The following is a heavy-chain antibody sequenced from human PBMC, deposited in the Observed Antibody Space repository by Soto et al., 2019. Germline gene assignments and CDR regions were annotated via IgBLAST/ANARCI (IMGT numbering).Heavy chain of an antibody. CDR3: ARHGTVDTAMVTGFDY. V-gene: IGHV5-51*01. CDR1: GYSFTSYW. Sequence: PGESLKISCKGSGYSFTSYWIGWVRQMPGKGLEWMGIIYPGDSDTRYSPSFQGQVTTSADKSISTAYLQWSSLKASDTAMYYCARHGTVDTAMVTGFDYWGQGTLVTVSS. J-gene: IGHJ4*02. CDR2: IYPGDSDT. D-gene: IGHD5-18*01.